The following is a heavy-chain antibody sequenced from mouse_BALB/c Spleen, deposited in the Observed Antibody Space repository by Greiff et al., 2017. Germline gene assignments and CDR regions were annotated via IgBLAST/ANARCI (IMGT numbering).Heavy chain of an antibody. Sequence: SGAELVRPGVSVKISCKGSGYTFTDYAMHWVKQSHAKSLEWIGVISTYYGDASYNQKFKGKATMTVDKSSSTAYMELARLTSEDSAIYYCAIYGSSFDYWGQGTTLTVSS. D-gene: IGHD1-1*01. CDR1: GYTFTDYA. J-gene: IGHJ2*01. CDR3: AIYGSSFDY. CDR2: ISTYYGDA. V-gene: IGHV1S137*01.